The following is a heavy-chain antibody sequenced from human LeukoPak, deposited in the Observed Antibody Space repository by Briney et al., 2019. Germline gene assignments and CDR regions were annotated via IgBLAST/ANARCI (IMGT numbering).Heavy chain of an antibody. CDR2: ISNSGGGT. J-gene: IGHJ4*02. Sequence: GGSLRLSCAASGFTFSNYAMGWVRQAPGKGLEWVSAISNSGGGTYYADSVKGRFTISRDNSENTLYLQMNNLRPEDTAVYYCAKRVTAVRLFDYWGQGTLVTVSS. V-gene: IGHV3-23*01. CDR1: GFTFSNYA. D-gene: IGHD2-21*02. CDR3: AKRVTAVRLFDY.